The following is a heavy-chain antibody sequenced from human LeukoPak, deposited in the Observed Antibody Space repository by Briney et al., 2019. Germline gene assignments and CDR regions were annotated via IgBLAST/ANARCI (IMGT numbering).Heavy chain of an antibody. Sequence: PGGSLRLSCAASGFTFSSYAMSWVRQAPGKGLEWVLAISGSGGSTYYADSVKGRFTISRDNSKNTLYLQMNSLRAEDTAVYYFARVRYTRVGGSVFFRFDYWGQGTLVTVSS. CDR3: ARVRYTRVGGSVFFRFDY. V-gene: IGHV3-23*01. D-gene: IGHD3-16*01. CDR1: GFTFSSYA. CDR2: ISGSGGST. J-gene: IGHJ4*02.